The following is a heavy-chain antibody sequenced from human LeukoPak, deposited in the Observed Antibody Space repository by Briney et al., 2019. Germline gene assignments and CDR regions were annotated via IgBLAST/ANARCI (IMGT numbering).Heavy chain of an antibody. CDR1: GFSLSTSGVG. CDR3: ARGITMVRGAIDY. V-gene: IGHV2-5*02. D-gene: IGHD3-10*01. CDR2: SYWDEDK. J-gene: IGHJ4*02. Sequence: SGTTLVNPTQTLTLTCTFSGFSLSTSGVGVGWIRQPPGKALECLALSYWDEDKRYRPSLNTRPTITKDPSKNQVVLTMTHMDPVDTATYYCARGITMVRGAIDYWGQGTLVTVSS.